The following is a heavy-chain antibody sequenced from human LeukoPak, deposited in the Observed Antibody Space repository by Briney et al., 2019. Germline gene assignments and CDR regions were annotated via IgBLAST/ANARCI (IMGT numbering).Heavy chain of an antibody. V-gene: IGHV1-46*01. CDR2: INPSGGIT. J-gene: IGHJ5*02. Sequence: ASVKVSCKASGYAFTSYYIHWVRQAPGQGLEWMGIINPSGGITTYAQKFQGRVTIIADTSTDTAYMELSSLRSEDTAVYYCASSEIKNWFDPWGQGTLVTVSS. D-gene: IGHD5-24*01. CDR3: ASSEIKNWFDP. CDR1: GYAFTSYY.